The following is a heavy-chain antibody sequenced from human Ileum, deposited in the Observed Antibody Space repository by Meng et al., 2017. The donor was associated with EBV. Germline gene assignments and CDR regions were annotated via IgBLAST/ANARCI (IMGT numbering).Heavy chain of an antibody. CDR1: GDSISSNRW. CDR3: AARVGGSYSGFDL. Sequence: QVARQDAGPGLVKRSGTRSLTWPVSGDSISSNRWWGWVRQPQTNGPEWVGEIFHVGTGNYNPSLKSRVTISMDTSKNQISLGLTSVTAADTAVYYCAARVGGSYSGFDLWGQGTLVTVSS. CDR2: IFHVGTG. V-gene: IGHV4-4*02. D-gene: IGHD1-26*01. J-gene: IGHJ4*02.